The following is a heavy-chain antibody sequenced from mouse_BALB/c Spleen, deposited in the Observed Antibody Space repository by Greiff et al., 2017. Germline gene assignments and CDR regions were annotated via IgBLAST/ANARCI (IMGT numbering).Heavy chain of an antibody. CDR2: INPGSGGT. CDR3: ARSIYYDYDAWFAY. J-gene: IGHJ3*01. CDR1: GYAFTNYL. D-gene: IGHD2-4*01. Sequence: QVHVKQSGAELVRPGTSVKVSCKASGYAFTNYLIEWVKQRPGQGLEWIGVINPGSGGTNYNEKFKGKATLTADKSSSTAYMQLSSLTSDDSAVYFCARSIYYDYDAWFAYWGQGTLVTVSA. V-gene: IGHV1-54*01.